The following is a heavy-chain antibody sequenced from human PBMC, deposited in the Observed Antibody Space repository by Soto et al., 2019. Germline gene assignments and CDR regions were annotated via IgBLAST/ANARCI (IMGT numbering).Heavy chain of an antibody. Sequence: PGGSLRLSCAASGFTFSSYSMNWVRQAPGKGLEWVSYISSSSSTIYYADSVKGRFTISRDNAKNSLYLQMNSLRAEDTAVCYCARDPYCSGGSCYFVAFDIWGQGTMVTVSS. CDR3: ARDPYCSGGSCYFVAFDI. CDR1: GFTFSSYS. J-gene: IGHJ3*02. D-gene: IGHD2-15*01. V-gene: IGHV3-48*01. CDR2: ISSSSSTI.